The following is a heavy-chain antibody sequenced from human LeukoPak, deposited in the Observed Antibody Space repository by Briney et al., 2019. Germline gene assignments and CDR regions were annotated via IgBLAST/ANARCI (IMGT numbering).Heavy chain of an antibody. CDR2: VYTSGST. V-gene: IGHV4-4*07. Sequence: SETLSLTCTVSGGSISYYYWSWIRQSTGKGLEWIGRVYTSGSTNDNPSLKSRVTMSVDTSKNQFSLRLSSVTAADTAVYYCARDVLGWGSNWYFDLWGRGTLVTVSS. J-gene: IGHJ2*01. CDR1: GGSISYYY. D-gene: IGHD3-16*01. CDR3: ARDVLGWGSNWYFDL.